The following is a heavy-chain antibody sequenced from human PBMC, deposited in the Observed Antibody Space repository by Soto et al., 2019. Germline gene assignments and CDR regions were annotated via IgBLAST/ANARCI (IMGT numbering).Heavy chain of an antibody. V-gene: IGHV3-23*01. CDR3: AKDRRITIFGVVIYFDY. Sequence: EVQLLESGGGLVQPGGSLRLSCAASGFTFSSYAMSWVRQAPGKGLEWVSAISGSGGSTYYADSVKGRFTISRDNSKNTLYLQMTSLKAEDTAVYYCAKDRRITIFGVVIYFDYWGQGTLVTVSS. CDR1: GFTFSSYA. CDR2: ISGSGGST. J-gene: IGHJ4*02. D-gene: IGHD3-3*01.